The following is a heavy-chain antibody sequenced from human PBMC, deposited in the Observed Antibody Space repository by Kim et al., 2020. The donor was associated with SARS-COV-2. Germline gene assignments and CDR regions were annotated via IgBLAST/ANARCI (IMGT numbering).Heavy chain of an antibody. J-gene: IGHJ4*02. Sequence: GGSLRLSCAASGFTFSDYYMSWIRQAPGKGLEWVSYISSSSYTNYADSVKGRFTISRDNAKNSLYLQMNSLRAEDTAVYYCARESAGYSSGWYGLADYWGQGTLVTVSS. V-gene: IGHV3-11*05. CDR1: GFTFSDYY. CDR3: ARESAGYSSGWYGLADY. CDR2: ISSSSYT. D-gene: IGHD6-19*01.